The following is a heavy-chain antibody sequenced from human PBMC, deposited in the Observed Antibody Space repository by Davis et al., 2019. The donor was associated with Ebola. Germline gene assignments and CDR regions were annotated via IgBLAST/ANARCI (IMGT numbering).Heavy chain of an antibody. CDR2: IIPIFGTA. J-gene: IGHJ6*02. D-gene: IGHD6-13*01. V-gene: IGHV1-69*06. CDR1: GGTFSSYA. Sequence: SVKVSCKASGGTFSSYAISWVRQAPGQGLEWMGGIIPIFGTANYAQKFQGRVTITADKSTSTAYMELSSLRSEDTAVYYCHQFNIAAAAYYYGMDVWGQGTTVTVSS. CDR3: HQFNIAAAAYYYGMDV.